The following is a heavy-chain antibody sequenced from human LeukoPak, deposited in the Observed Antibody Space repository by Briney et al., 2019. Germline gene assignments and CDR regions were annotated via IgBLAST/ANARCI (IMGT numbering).Heavy chain of an antibody. CDR1: GYTFTSYG. V-gene: IGHV1-18*01. Sequence: ASVKVSCKASGYTFTSYGISWVRQAPGQGLEWMGWISAYNGNTNYAQKLQGRVTMTTDTSTSTAYMELRSLRSDDTAVYYCARDTPYCSSTSCPGWFDPWGQGTLVTVFS. J-gene: IGHJ5*02. CDR3: ARDTPYCSSTSCPGWFDP. CDR2: ISAYNGNT. D-gene: IGHD2-2*01.